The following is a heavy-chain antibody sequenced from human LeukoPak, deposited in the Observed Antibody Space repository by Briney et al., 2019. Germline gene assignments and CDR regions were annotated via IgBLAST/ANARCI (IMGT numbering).Heavy chain of an antibody. J-gene: IGHJ6*03. V-gene: IGHV4-39*07. D-gene: IGHD4-11*01. CDR1: GVSISNSNYH. CDR2: IFYSGSN. CDR3: ARGQIPRTTVTAYYMDV. Sequence: PSETLSLTCTVSGVSISNSNYHWGWIRQPPGKGLEWIGTIFYSGSNYYHPSLKSRVTISVDTSKNQFSLKLSSVTAADTAVYYCARGQIPRTTVTAYYMDVWGKGTTVTVSS.